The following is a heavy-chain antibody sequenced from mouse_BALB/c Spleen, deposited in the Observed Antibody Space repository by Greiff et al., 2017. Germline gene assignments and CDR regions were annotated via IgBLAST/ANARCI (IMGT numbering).Heavy chain of an antibody. V-gene: IGHV5-9-3*01. CDR3: ARQGSLLRLHYAMDY. CDR2: ISSGGSYT. D-gene: IGHD1-2*01. CDR1: GFTFSSYA. Sequence: EVKLVESGGGLVKPGGSLKLSCAASGFTFSSYAMSWVRQTPEKRLEWVATISSGGSYTYYPDSVKGRFTISRDNAKNTLYLQMSSLRSEDTAMYYCARQGSLLRLHYAMDYWGQGTSVTVSS. J-gene: IGHJ4*01.